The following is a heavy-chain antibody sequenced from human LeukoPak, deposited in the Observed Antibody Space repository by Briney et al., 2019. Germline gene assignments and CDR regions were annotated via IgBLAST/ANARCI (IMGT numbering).Heavy chain of an antibody. J-gene: IGHJ4*02. V-gene: IGHV4-59*08. Sequence: KASETLSLTCTVSGGSISSYYWSWIRQPPGKGLEWIGYIYYSGSTNYNPSLKSRVTISADTSKNQFSLKLSSVTAADTAVYYCARHPPRWLQVDYWGQGTLVTVSS. CDR1: GGSISSYY. CDR2: IYYSGST. D-gene: IGHD5-24*01. CDR3: ARHPPRWLQVDY.